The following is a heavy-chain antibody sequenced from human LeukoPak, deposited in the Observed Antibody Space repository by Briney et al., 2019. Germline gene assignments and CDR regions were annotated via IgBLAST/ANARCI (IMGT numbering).Heavy chain of an antibody. D-gene: IGHD2-2*02. CDR3: ASYLYRSFDY. Sequence: SETLSLTCTVSGGSISSYYWSWIRQPAGKGLEWIGRIYTSGRTSYNPSLKSRVTISVDTSKNQFSLKLSSVTAADTAVYYCASYLYRSFDYWGQGTLVTVSS. J-gene: IGHJ4*02. CDR1: GGSISSYY. V-gene: IGHV4-4*07. CDR2: IYTSGRT.